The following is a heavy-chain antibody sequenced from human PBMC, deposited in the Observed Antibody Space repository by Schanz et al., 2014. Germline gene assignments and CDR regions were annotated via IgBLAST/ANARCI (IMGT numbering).Heavy chain of an antibody. Sequence: QVQLVESGGGVVQPGGSLRLSCAASGFIFSNYGMHWVRQAPGKGLEWVSSISHSGGSKYYADSVKGRFTISRDNSENTLYLQTNSLSADDTAVFYCAKGMGYCSGGTCYDYYYYGLDVWGQGTTVTVSS. J-gene: IGHJ6*02. D-gene: IGHD2-15*01. CDR1: GFIFSNYG. CDR3: AKGMGYCSGGTCYDYYYYGLDV. V-gene: IGHV3-NL1*01. CDR2: ISHSGGSK.